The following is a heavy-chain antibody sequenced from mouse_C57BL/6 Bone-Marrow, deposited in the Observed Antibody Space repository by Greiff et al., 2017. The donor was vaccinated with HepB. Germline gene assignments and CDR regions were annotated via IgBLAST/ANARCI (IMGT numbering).Heavy chain of an antibody. CDR1: GYTFTDYC. D-gene: IGHD2-4*01. Sequence: VTLMESGAELVKPGASVKISCKASGYTFTDYCINWVKQRPGQGLAWLGQLGPGSGSTYYNEKFKGKSTLTADKSSSTAYMQLSSLTSEDSAVYFCAREGYDYDVWFAYWGQGTLVTVSA. V-gene: IGHV1-77*01. CDR2: LGPGSGST. CDR3: AREGYDYDVWFAY. J-gene: IGHJ3*01.